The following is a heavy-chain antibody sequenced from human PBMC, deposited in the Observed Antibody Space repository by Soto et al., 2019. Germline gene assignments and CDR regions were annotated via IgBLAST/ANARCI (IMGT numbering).Heavy chain of an antibody. J-gene: IGHJ4*02. V-gene: IGHV4-59*08. D-gene: IGHD2-2*01. CDR2: IYDSGST. Sequence: QVQLQESGPGLVKPSETLSLTCTVSGGSISSYCWSWIRQPPGKGLEWIGYIYDSGSTNYNPSLKSRVTMSVDTSKNQFSLKLSSVTAADTAVYYCANVRWEYCSITSCYGGAWFDYWGQGTLVTVSS. CDR3: ANVRWEYCSITSCYGGAWFDY. CDR1: GGSISSYC.